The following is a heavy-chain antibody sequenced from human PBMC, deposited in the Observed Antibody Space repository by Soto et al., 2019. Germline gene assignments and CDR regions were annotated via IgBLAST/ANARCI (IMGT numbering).Heavy chain of an antibody. V-gene: IGHV1-69*08. CDR2: IIPIPDIT. CDR1: GGTFSTYI. J-gene: IGHJ3*01. CDR3: ARDRITTRGDAFDL. D-gene: IGHD3-3*01. Sequence: QVQLVQSGAEVKKPGSSVKVSCKAPGGTFSTYIISWVRQAPGQGLEWMGRIIPIPDITDNAQKFQGRVTFSADKSTSTSYIELSSLRSEDTAVYYCARDRITTRGDAFDLWGQGTMGTVSS.